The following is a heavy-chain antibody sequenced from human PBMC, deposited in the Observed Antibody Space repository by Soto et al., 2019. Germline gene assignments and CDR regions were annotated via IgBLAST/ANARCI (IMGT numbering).Heavy chain of an antibody. D-gene: IGHD6-13*01. CDR3: ARWRGIIAAAGTDYFDY. CDR1: GGTFSSYA. CDR2: IIPIFGTA. Sequence: QVQLVQSGAEVKKPGSSVKVSCKASGGTFSSYAISWVRQAPGQGLEWMGGIIPIFGTANYAQKFQGRVTITADESTGTASMELSSLRSEDTAVYYCARWRGIIAAAGTDYFDYWGEGTLVTVSS. J-gene: IGHJ4*02. V-gene: IGHV1-69*01.